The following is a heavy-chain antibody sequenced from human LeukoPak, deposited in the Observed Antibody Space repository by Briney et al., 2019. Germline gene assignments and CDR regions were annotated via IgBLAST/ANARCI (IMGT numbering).Heavy chain of an antibody. CDR2: ISNDGFKK. D-gene: IGHD6-19*01. CDR3: AKSSRSGWSVYWYFDL. V-gene: IGHV3-30*18. Sequence: PGGSLRLSCAASGFTFSTYAMHWVRQAPGKGLEWVALISNDGFKKYYPDSVEGRFIISRDNSKNTLFLQMNSLRAEDTALYYCAKSSRSGWSVYWYFDLWGRGTLVTVSS. J-gene: IGHJ2*01. CDR1: GFTFSTYA.